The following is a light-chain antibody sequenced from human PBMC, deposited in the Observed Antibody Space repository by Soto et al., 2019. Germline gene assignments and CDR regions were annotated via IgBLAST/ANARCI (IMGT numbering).Light chain of an antibody. CDR2: DVS. CDR1: QGVTTN. CDR3: QQYNNWPFY. Sequence: IVMTQSPATLSVSPCERATLSCRAGQGVTTNFAWYQQKSGQSPRLLIYDVSIRATGVPARFSATGSETDFTLTISGLQSEDSAVYFCQQYNNWPFYFGQGTRLEIK. J-gene: IGKJ5*01. V-gene: IGKV3-15*01.